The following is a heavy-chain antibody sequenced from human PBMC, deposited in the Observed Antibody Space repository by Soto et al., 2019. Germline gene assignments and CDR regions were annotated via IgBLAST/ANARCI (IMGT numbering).Heavy chain of an antibody. CDR1: GYTFTGYY. CDR2: INPNSGGT. CDR3: ARVRDIVVVPAAIPRDYYYYGMDV. Sequence: ASVKVSCKASGYTFTGYYMHCVRQAPGQGLEWMGWINPNSGGTNYAQKFQGRVTMTRDTSISTAYMELSRLRSDDTAVYYCARVRDIVVVPAAIPRDYYYYGMDVWGQGTTVTV. V-gene: IGHV1-2*02. J-gene: IGHJ6*02. D-gene: IGHD2-2*01.